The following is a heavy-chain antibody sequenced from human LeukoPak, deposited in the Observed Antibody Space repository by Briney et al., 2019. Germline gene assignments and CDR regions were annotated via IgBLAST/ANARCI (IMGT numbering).Heavy chain of an antibody. V-gene: IGHV3-13*01. CDR3: VRSQGMDV. J-gene: IGHJ6*02. Sequence: AGGSLRLSCAASGFTFSNYDMNWVRQATGKGLEWVSAIGTAGDIYYSGSVKGRFTISRENAKNSLYLQMNSLRAGDTAMYYCVRSQGMDVWGQGTTVTVSS. CDR1: GFTFSNYD. CDR2: IGTAGDI.